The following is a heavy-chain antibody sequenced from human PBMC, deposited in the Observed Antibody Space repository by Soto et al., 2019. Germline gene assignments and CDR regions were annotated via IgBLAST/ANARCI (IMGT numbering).Heavy chain of an antibody. CDR1: GFTFSTHA. J-gene: IGHJ3*01. CDR2: VDVGGGST. Sequence: EVQLLESGGGLVQPGGSLRLSCAASGFTFSTHAMIWVRQAPGKGLNWVSTVDVGGGSTYYTDSVKGRFTVSSDNSNNTDSLLMNPLTADATAIYCCASDSRPAGGGACDFWGQGTMVTVSS. D-gene: IGHD3-22*01. V-gene: IGHV3-23*01. CDR3: ASDSRPAGGGACDF.